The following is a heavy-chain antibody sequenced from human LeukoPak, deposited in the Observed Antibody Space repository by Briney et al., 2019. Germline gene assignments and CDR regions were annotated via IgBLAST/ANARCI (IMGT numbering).Heavy chain of an antibody. CDR3: AKYDSSGYIDY. D-gene: IGHD3-22*01. CDR1: GYAFSDYW. CDR2: VYPGDSDS. Sequence: GESLKISCKGSGYAFSDYWIAWVRQIPGKGLEWMGIVYPGDSDSTYSPSLQGQVTFSADKSIRTAYLQWSSLRASDTAMYYCAKYDSSGYIDYWGQGTPVTISS. V-gene: IGHV5-51*01. J-gene: IGHJ4*02.